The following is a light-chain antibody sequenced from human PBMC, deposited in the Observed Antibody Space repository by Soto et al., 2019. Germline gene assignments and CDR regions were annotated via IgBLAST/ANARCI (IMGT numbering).Light chain of an antibody. CDR1: SSNIGADYD. CDR3: KSYDSSLSGSV. Sequence: QSVLTQPPSVSGAPGQRVTISCTGSSSNIGADYDVHWYQQIPGTAPKFLIYGNNNRPSGVPDRFSGSKSGTSASLAITGLQAEDEADYYCKSYDSSLSGSVFGTGTKVTVL. V-gene: IGLV1-40*01. CDR2: GNN. J-gene: IGLJ1*01.